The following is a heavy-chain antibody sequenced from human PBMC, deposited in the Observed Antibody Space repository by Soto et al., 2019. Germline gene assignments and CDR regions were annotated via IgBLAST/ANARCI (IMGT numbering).Heavy chain of an antibody. CDR3: ATISLGAFDI. J-gene: IGHJ3*02. V-gene: IGHV3-48*02. Sequence: GGSLRLSCAASGFTFSTYSLNWVRQAPGKGLEWVSYISTISSTIYYADSVKGRFTISRDNDKNFLYLQMNSLRDEDTDMYYCATISLGAFDIWGQGTMVTVS. D-gene: IGHD7-27*01. CDR1: GFTFSTYS. CDR2: ISTISSTI.